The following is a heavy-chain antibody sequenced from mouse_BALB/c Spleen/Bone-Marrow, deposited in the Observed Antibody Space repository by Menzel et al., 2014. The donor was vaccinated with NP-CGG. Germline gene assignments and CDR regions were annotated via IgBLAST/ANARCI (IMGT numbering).Heavy chain of an antibody. D-gene: IGHD2-14*01. CDR3: ARTYRPFALDY. CDR2: ISDGGSYT. V-gene: IGHV5-4*02. J-gene: IGHJ4*01. Sequence: EVHLVESGGGLVKPGGSLKLSCAASGFTFSDYYTYWVRQTPEKRLEWVATISDGGSYTDYPGSVKGRFTVSRDNAKNNLYLQMSSLKSEDTAMYFCARTYRPFALDYWGQGTSVTVSS. CDR1: GFTFSDYY.